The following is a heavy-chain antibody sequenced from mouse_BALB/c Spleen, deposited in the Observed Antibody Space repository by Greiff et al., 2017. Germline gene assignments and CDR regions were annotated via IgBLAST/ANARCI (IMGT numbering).Heavy chain of an antibody. V-gene: IGHV5-6-3*01. CDR3: ARDEYWYCDV. Sequence: EVQLVESGGGLVQPGGSLKLSCAASGFTFSSYGMSWVRQTPDKRLELVATINSNGGSTYYPDSVKGRFTISRDNAKNTLYLQMSSLKSEDTAMYYGARDEYWYCDVWGAGTTVTVAS. CDR2: INSNGGST. CDR1: GFTFSSYG. J-gene: IGHJ1*01.